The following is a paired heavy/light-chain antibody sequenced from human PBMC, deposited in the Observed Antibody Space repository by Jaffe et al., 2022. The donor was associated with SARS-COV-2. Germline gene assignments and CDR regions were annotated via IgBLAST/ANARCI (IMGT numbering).Light chain of an antibody. J-gene: IGKJ3*01. Sequence: EIVMTQSPATLSVSPGERATLSCRASQSVSSNLAWYQQKPGQAPRLLIYGASTRATGIPARFSGSGSGTEFTLTISSLQSEDFVVYYCQQYNNWPFTFGPGTKVDIK. CDR2: GAS. V-gene: IGKV3-15*01. CDR1: QSVSSN. CDR3: QQYNNWPFT.
Heavy chain of an antibody. CDR3: ARCHDYGDRNWFDP. CDR2: ISAYNGNT. CDR1: GYTFRNYG. Sequence: QVQLVQSGAEVKKPGASVKVSCKASGYTFRNYGISWVRQAPGQGLEYMGWISAYNGNTNFAQKLQGRVTMTTDTSTSTAYMELRSLRSDDTAVYYCARCHDYGDRNWFDPWGQGTLVTVSS. D-gene: IGHD4-17*01. V-gene: IGHV1-18*01. J-gene: IGHJ5*02.